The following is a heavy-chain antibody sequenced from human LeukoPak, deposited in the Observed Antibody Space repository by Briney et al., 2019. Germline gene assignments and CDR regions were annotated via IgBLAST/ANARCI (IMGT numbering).Heavy chain of an antibody. Sequence: SETLSLTCTVSGGSISSHDWSWIRQTPGTGLELVWYISYSGGTNYNPSFKSRVTISVDTSKSQFSLKLTSVTAADTAVYYCARVGGYDSSGYYYYFDYWGQGTLVTVSS. J-gene: IGHJ4*02. CDR2: ISYSGGT. D-gene: IGHD3-22*01. V-gene: IGHV4-59*11. CDR3: ARVGGYDSSGYYYYFDY. CDR1: GGSISSHD.